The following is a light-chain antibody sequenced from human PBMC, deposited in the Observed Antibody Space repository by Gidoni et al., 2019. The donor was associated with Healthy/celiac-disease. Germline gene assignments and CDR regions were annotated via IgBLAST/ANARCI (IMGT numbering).Light chain of an antibody. CDR1: QSISSW. J-gene: IGKJ2*01. Sequence: DIQMTQSPSTLSASVGDRVTITCRASQSISSWLAWYQQKPGKAPKLLIYKASSLESGVPSRFSGSGSGTEFTLTISSLQPDDFATYYCQQYNSYSPNTFXXXTKLEIK. CDR3: QQYNSYSPNT. CDR2: KAS. V-gene: IGKV1-5*03.